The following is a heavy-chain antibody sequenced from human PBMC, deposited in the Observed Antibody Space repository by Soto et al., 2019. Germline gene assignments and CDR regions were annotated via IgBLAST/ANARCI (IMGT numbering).Heavy chain of an antibody. J-gene: IGHJ5*02. CDR2: IYYRGST. D-gene: IGHD3-3*01. CDR3: ARNYDFWSGYYNYWFDP. CDR1: GGSISSGGYY. Sequence: QVQLQESGPGLVKPSQTLSLTCTVSGGSISSGGYYWSWIRQHPGKGLEWIGYIYYRGSTYYNPSLKSRVTISVDTSKNQFSLKLSSVAAADTAVYYCARNYDFWSGYYNYWFDPWGQGTLVTVSS. V-gene: IGHV4-31*03.